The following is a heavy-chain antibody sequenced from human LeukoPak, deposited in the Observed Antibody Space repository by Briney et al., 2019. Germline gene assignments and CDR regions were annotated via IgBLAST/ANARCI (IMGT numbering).Heavy chain of an antibody. CDR3: ATIGSYSYGIYYYYMDV. J-gene: IGHJ6*03. V-gene: IGHV3-15*01. CDR2: VKSKIDGGTP. D-gene: IGHD5-18*01. CDR1: GFSFSNAW. Sequence: PGGSLRLSCATSGFSFSNAWMSWVRQLPGKGLEWVGRVKSKIDGGTPDYAAAVKGRFAISRDESKTTLYLQMNSLKSDDTGVYYCATIGSYSYGIYYYYMDVWGKGTTVIVSS.